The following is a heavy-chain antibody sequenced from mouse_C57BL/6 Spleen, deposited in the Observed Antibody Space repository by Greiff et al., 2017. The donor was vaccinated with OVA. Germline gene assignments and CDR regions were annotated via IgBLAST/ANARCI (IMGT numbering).Heavy chain of an antibody. CDR2: IDPSDSYT. Sequence: VQLQQPGAELVMPGASVKLSCKASGYTFTSYWMHWVKQRPGQGLEWIGEIDPSDSYTNYNQKFKGKSTLTVDKSSSTAYMQLSSLTSEDSAVYYCARRVAQYYFDYWGQGTTLTVSS. D-gene: IGHD1-3*01. CDR1: GYTFTSYW. J-gene: IGHJ2*01. V-gene: IGHV1-69*01. CDR3: ARRVAQYYFDY.